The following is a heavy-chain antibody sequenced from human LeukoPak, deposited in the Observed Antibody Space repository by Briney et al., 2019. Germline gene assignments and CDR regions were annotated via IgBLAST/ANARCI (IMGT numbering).Heavy chain of an antibody. J-gene: IGHJ6*03. CDR2: IIPIFGTA. D-gene: IGHD1-7*01. V-gene: IGHV1-69*05. CDR3: ARGTGTTNLYYYYMDV. CDR1: GGTFSSYA. Sequence: SSVKVSCEASGGTFSSYAISWVRQAPGQGLEWMGGIIPIFGTANYAQKFQGRVTITTDESTSTAYMELSSLRSEDTAVYYCARGTGTTNLYYYYMDVWGKGTTVTVSS.